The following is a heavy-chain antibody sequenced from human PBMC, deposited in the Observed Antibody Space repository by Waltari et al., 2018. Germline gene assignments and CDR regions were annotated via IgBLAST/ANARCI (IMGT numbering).Heavy chain of an antibody. CDR2: INPNSGGT. J-gene: IGHJ4*02. V-gene: IGHV1-2*06. D-gene: IGHD3-10*01. CDR3: ASPYYGSGTSLDY. CDR1: GYPFTGYY. Sequence: QVQLVQSGAEGKKPGASVKVSCKASGYPFTGYYMPWVRQAPGQGLEWMGRINPNSGGTNYAQKFQGRVTMTRDTSISTAYMELSRLRSDDTAVYYCASPYYGSGTSLDYWGQGTLVTVSS.